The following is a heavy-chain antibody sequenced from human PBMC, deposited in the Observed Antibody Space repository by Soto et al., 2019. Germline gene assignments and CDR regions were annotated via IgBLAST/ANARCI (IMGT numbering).Heavy chain of an antibody. V-gene: IGHV1-69*06. Sequence: QVQLVQSGAEVKKPGSSVKVSCKASGGTFSSYAISWVRQAPGQGLEWMGGIIPIFGTANYAQKFQGRVTITADKSTSTAHMELSSLRSEDTAVYYCVRDHGAIFEEHWFDPWGQGTLVTVSS. J-gene: IGHJ5*02. CDR2: IIPIFGTA. D-gene: IGHD3-3*01. CDR1: GGTFSSYA. CDR3: VRDHGAIFEEHWFDP.